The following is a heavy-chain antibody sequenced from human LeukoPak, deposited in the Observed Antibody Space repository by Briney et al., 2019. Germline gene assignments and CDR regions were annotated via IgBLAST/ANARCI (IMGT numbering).Heavy chain of an antibody. CDR3: AKDISITIFGVVSSHAFDI. Sequence: GGSLRLSCAASGFTFDDYAMLWVRQAPGKGLEWVSGISWNSGSIGYADSVKGRFTISRDNAKNSLYLQMNSLRAEDTALYYCAKDISITIFGVVSSHAFDIWGQGTMVTVSS. V-gene: IGHV3-9*01. CDR2: ISWNSGSI. D-gene: IGHD3-3*01. CDR1: GFTFDDYA. J-gene: IGHJ3*02.